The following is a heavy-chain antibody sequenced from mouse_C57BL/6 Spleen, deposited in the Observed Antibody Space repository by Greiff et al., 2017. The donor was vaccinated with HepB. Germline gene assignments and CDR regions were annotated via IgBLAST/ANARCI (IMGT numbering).Heavy chain of an antibody. CDR3: ARRRNSNFYWYFDV. Sequence: EVQGVEPGGGLVKPGGSLKLSCAASGFTFSSYTMSWVRQTPEKRLEWVATISGGGGNTYYPDSVKGRFTISRDNAKNTLYLQMSSLRSEDTALYYCARRRNSNFYWYFDVWGTGTTVTVSS. J-gene: IGHJ1*03. CDR2: ISGGGGNT. D-gene: IGHD2-5*01. CDR1: GFTFSSYT. V-gene: IGHV5-9*01.